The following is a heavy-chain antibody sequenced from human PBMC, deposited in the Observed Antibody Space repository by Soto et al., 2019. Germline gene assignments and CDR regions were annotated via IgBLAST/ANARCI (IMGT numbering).Heavy chain of an antibody. CDR2: IYYSGST. D-gene: IGHD2-21*01. V-gene: IGHV4-59*01. Sequence: QVQLQESGPGLVKPSETLSLTCTVSGGSISSYYWSWIRQPPGKGLEWIGYIYYSGSTNYNPSLKSRVTISVYTSKNQFSLKLSSVTAADTAVYYCARVTAVDHLNAGDYYWYFDLWGRGTMVTVSS. J-gene: IGHJ2*01. CDR3: ARVTAVDHLNAGDYYWYFDL. CDR1: GGSISSYY.